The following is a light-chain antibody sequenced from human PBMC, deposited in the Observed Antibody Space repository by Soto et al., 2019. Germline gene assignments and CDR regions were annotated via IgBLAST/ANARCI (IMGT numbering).Light chain of an antibody. Sequence: EIVMTQSPATLSVSPGERATLSCRASQSVSSNLAGYRQKRGQXXGXXXXRXXSRATGFPARFSGSGSGTEFNLTISSLQSEDFGVYYCQQYNNWPRATFGGGTKVDIK. V-gene: IGKV3-15*01. CDR1: QSVSSN. CDR2: RXX. J-gene: IGKJ4*01. CDR3: QQYNNWPRAT.